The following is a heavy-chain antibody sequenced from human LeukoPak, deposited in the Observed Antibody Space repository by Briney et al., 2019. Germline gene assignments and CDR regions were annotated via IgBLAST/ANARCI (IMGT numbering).Heavy chain of an antibody. V-gene: IGHV3-30*04. J-gene: IGHJ4*02. D-gene: IGHD6-25*01. Sequence: PGRSLRLSCAASGFTFSNYAMHRVRQAPGKGLEWVAVISYDGSNKYYADSVKGRFTISRDNSKNTLSVQMNSLRADDTAVYYCAKDPRVEAAAPDYWGQGTLVTVSS. CDR1: GFTFSNYA. CDR3: AKDPRVEAAAPDY. CDR2: ISYDGSNK.